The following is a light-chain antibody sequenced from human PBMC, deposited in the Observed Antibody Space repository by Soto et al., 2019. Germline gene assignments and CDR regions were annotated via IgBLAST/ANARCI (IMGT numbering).Light chain of an antibody. V-gene: IGLV1-44*01. CDR3: AAWDDSLNGYV. Sequence: QSVLTQSPSASGTHGQRVTISCSGSSSNIGSNTVNWYHQLPGTAPKLLIYSDNQRPSGVPDRFSGSKSGTSASLAISGLQSEDEADYYCAAWDDSLNGYVFASGTKVTVL. CDR1: SSNIGSNT. J-gene: IGLJ1*01. CDR2: SDN.